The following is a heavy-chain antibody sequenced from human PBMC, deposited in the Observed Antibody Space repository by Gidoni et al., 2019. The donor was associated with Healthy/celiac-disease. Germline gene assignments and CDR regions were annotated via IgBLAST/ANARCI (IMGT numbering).Heavy chain of an antibody. Sequence: QVQLVQSGAEVKKPGASVKVSCKASGYTFPSDDINCVRQATGQGLEWMGWLNPNSCNTGYSHKFQGRFTMTRNTAISPAYMELISLRSEDTAVYYCARVARPTIYDYYCMDVWGQGTTVTVSS. V-gene: IGHV1-8*01. CDR3: ARVARPTIYDYYCMDV. CDR2: LNPNSCNT. D-gene: IGHD6-6*01. CDR1: GYTFPSDD. J-gene: IGHJ6*02.